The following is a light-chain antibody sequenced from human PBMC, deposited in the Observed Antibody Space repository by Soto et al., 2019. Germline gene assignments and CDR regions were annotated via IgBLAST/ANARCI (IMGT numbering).Light chain of an antibody. J-gene: IGKJ4*01. CDR1: QDITTY. CDR3: QQRSSWPLT. V-gene: IGKV3-11*01. CDR2: ATS. Sequence: IVLTQAPASRSFSPGERATLYCTATQDITTYLAWYQQKPGQAPSLLIYATSNRVSGVPERFSGSGSGTVFTLTITNVAPEDSAIYYCQQRSSWPLTFGGGTKVDIK.